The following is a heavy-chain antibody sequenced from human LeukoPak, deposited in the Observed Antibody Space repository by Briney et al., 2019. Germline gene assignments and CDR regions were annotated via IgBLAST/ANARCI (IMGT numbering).Heavy chain of an antibody. CDR1: GYTFTSYG. J-gene: IGHJ4*02. V-gene: IGHV1-69*05. Sequence: GASVKVSCKASGYTFTSYGISWVRQAPGQGLEWMGGIIPIFGTANYAQKFQGRVTITTDESTSTAYMELSSLRSEDTAVYYCARIRSLGRDGYNSYYFDYWGQGTLVTVSS. D-gene: IGHD5-24*01. CDR2: IIPIFGTA. CDR3: ARIRSLGRDGYNSYYFDY.